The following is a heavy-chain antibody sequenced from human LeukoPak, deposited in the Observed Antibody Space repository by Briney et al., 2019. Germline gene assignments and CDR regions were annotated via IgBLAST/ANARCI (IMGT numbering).Heavy chain of an antibody. D-gene: IGHD3-10*01. J-gene: IGHJ4*02. V-gene: IGHV4-39*07. CDR3: ARFYYGSGSYYHDFDY. CDR1: GGSIRSTTYY. CDR2: IYYSGST. Sequence: SETLSLTCSVSGGSIRSTTYYWGWIRQPPGKGLEWIGSIYYSGSTYYNPSLKSRVTISVDTSKNQFSLKLSSVTAADTAVYYCARFYYGSGSYYHDFDYWGQGTLVTVSS.